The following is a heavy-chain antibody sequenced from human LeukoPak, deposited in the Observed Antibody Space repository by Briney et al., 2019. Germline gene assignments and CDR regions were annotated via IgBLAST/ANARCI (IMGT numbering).Heavy chain of an antibody. J-gene: IGHJ4*02. CDR1: VGSFSRLS. D-gene: IGHD1-1*01. Sequence: ASVTVSFKASVGSFSRLSINWVRQVPGQGLEWMGGTIPILSTPNYAQRFQDSVTFTADASTSTAYMELSSLTSEDTAVYYCAGADLKFNNLQALNFWGQGTLVTVSS. CDR3: AGADLKFNNLQALNF. CDR2: TIPILSTP. V-gene: IGHV1-69*13.